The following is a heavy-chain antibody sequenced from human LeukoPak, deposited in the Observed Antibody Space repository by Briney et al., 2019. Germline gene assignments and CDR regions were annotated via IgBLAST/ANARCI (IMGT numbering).Heavy chain of an antibody. V-gene: IGHV4-4*09. D-gene: IGHD5-12*01. CDR1: RGSISGSIRSFY. CDR3: ARIPLGYSGAYYFDY. CDR2: ISSSGST. Sequence: PSETLSLTCTVSRGSISGSIRSFYWSWLRQPPGKGLEWIGYISSSGSTNDNPSLRSRVTISVDASKNQFFLNLSSVSAADTAVYYCARIPLGYSGAYYFDYCGQGTLVTVSP. J-gene: IGHJ4*02.